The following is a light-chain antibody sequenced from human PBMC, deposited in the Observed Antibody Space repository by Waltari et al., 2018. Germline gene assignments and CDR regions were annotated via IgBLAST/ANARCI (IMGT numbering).Light chain of an antibody. CDR1: QAISSA. CDR2: GAS. Sequence: AIQLTQSPSSLSASLRARLTITCRASQAISSALAWYQQKPGEAPKVLIYGASSLESGVPSRFSGSGSGTDFTLTISSLQPEDFATYYCQQYNNYPLTFGGGTKVEIK. CDR3: QQYNNYPLT. V-gene: IGKV1D-13*01. J-gene: IGKJ4*01.